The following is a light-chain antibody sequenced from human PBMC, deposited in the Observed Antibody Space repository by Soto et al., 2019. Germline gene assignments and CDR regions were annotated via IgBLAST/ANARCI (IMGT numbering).Light chain of an antibody. CDR2: GNN. CDR3: QSYDSSLSAWV. V-gene: IGLV1-40*01. J-gene: IGLJ3*02. CDR1: NSNIGAVYD. Sequence: QAVVTQPPSVSGAPGQRVTISCTGSNSNIGAVYDVHWYQQLPGTAPKLLIYGNNNRPSGVPDRFSGSKSGTSASLAITGLQAEDEADYYCQSYDSSLSAWVFGGGTKVTVL.